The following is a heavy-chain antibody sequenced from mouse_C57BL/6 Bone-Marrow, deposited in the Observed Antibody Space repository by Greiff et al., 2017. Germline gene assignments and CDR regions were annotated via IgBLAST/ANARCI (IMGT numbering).Heavy chain of an antibody. CDR1: GYTFTDYY. D-gene: IGHD4-1*01. CDR2: INPYNGGT. Sequence: VQLQQSGPVLVKPGASVKMSCKASGYTFTDYYMNWVKQSHGKSLEWIGVINPYNGGTSYNQKFKGKATLTVDKSSSTAYMELNSLTSEDSAVYYCASPLLGPLYFDYWGQGTTLTVSS. CDR3: ASPLLGPLYFDY. V-gene: IGHV1-19*01. J-gene: IGHJ2*01.